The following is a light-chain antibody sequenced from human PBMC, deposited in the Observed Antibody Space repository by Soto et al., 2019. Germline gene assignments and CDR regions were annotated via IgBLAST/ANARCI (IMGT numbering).Light chain of an antibody. Sequence: DIQMTQSPSSLSAFVGDRVTITCQASQDISNYLNWYQQKPGKAPRLLIYDASNLEAGVPSRFSGSGSGTDFTFTITNLQPDDIATYYCQQYDDLPPLTFGGGTKVEI. J-gene: IGKJ4*01. V-gene: IGKV1-33*01. CDR3: QQYDDLPPLT. CDR2: DAS. CDR1: QDISNY.